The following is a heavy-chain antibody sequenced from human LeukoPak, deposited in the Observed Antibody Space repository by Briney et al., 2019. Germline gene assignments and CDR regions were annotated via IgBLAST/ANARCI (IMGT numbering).Heavy chain of an antibody. J-gene: IGHJ4*02. CDR2: IYTSGST. CDR1: GGSISSGSYY. CDR3: ARALQQLVPFDY. V-gene: IGHV4-61*02. D-gene: IGHD6-13*01. Sequence: KTSETLSLTCTVSGGSISSGSYYWSWIRQPAGKGLEWIGRIYTSGSTNYNPSLKSRVTISVDTSKNQFSLKLSSVTAADTAVYYCARALQQLVPFDYWGQGTLVTVSS.